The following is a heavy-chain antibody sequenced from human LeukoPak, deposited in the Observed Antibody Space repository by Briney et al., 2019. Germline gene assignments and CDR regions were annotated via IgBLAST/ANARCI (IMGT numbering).Heavy chain of an antibody. Sequence: SVNVSCKASGYTFTSYYMHWLRQAPAQGLEWMGIINPSGGSTSYAQKFQGRVNMTRDMSTSTVYMELSSLRSEDQAVYYCARGDYSYYYGSGSSFDYWGQGTLVTVSS. CDR3: ARGDYSYYYGSGSSFDY. CDR1: GYTFTSYY. CDR2: INPSGGST. D-gene: IGHD3-10*01. J-gene: IGHJ4*02. V-gene: IGHV1-46*01.